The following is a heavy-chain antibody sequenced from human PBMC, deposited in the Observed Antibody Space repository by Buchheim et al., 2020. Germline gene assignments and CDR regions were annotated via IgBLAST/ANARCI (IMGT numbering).Heavy chain of an antibody. D-gene: IGHD3-22*01. CDR1: GFTFSSYS. Sequence: EVQLVESGGGLVQPGGSLRLSCAASGFTFSSYSMNWVRQAPGKGLEWVSYISSSSSTIYYADSVKGRFTISRDNAKNSLYLQMNSLRAEDTAVYYCARKGGYYDSSGYGDAFDIWGQGT. CDR3: ARKGGYYDSSGYGDAFDI. V-gene: IGHV3-48*01. CDR2: ISSSSSTI. J-gene: IGHJ3*02.